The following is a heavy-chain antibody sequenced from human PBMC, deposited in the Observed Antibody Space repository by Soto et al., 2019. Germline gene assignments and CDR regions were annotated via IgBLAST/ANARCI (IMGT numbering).Heavy chain of an antibody. V-gene: IGHV1-69*01. J-gene: IGHJ4*02. CDR1: GGTFGSYA. CDR2: IIPVSGAA. CDR3: ATALGCRSTSCTLDY. Sequence: QVQLVQSGAEVKKPGSSVKVSCKAAGGTFGSYAFSWVRQAPGQGLEWMGGIIPVSGAAHYAQKFQVRVTITADESTRTAYMELSSLSSQDTAVYYCATALGCRSTSCTLDYWGQGTRVIVSS. D-gene: IGHD2-2*01.